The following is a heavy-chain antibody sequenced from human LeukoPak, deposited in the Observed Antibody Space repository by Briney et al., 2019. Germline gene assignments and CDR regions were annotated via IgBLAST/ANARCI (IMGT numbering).Heavy chain of an antibody. CDR3: ARDQRWLQSPFDY. V-gene: IGHV3-30-3*01. J-gene: IGHJ4*02. Sequence: PGRSLRLSCAASGFTFSSYAMHWVRQAPGKGLEWVAVISYDGSNKYYADSVKGRFTISRDNSKNTLYLQMNSLRAEDTAVYYCARDQRWLQSPFDYWGQGTLVTVSS. CDR1: GFTFSSYA. CDR2: ISYDGSNK. D-gene: IGHD5-24*01.